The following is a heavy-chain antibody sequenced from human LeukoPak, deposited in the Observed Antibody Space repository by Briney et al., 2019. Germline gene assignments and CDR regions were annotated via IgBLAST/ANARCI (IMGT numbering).Heavy chain of an antibody. CDR1: GFTFSSDA. V-gene: IGHV3-23*01. Sequence: GGSLRLSCAASGFTFSSDAMSWVRQAPGKGLEWVSAISGSGGSTYYAASAKGRFTISRDNSKNTLYLQMNSLRAEDTAVYYCAKGLFYCSGGSCYSDFTYYFDYWGQGTLVTVSS. CDR2: ISGSGGST. D-gene: IGHD2-15*01. J-gene: IGHJ4*02. CDR3: AKGLFYCSGGSCYSDFTYYFDY.